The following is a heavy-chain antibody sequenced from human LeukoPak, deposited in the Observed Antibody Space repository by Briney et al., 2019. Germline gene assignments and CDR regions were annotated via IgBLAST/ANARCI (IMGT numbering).Heavy chain of an antibody. J-gene: IGHJ5*02. V-gene: IGHV3-74*01. Sequence: GGSLRLSCAASGFTFSSYWMHWVRQAPGKGRVWVSRINSDGSSTSYADSVKGRFTISRDNAKNTLYLQMNSLRAEDTAVYYCARDYYGSGSPNWFDPWGQGTLVTVSS. CDR1: GFTFSSYW. CDR3: ARDYYGSGSPNWFDP. D-gene: IGHD3-10*01. CDR2: INSDGSST.